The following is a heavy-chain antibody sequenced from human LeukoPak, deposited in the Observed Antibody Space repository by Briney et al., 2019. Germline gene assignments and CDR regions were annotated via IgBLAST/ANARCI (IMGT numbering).Heavy chain of an antibody. D-gene: IGHD2-21*02. Sequence: PGGSLRLSCAASGFTFSSYSMNWVRQAPGMGLEWVSYISTTSSTIYYADSVKGRFTISRDNAKNSLYLQMNSLRDEDTAMYYCARDKGGAYCGDDCYSGSYFDYWGQGTLITVSS. V-gene: IGHV3-48*02. CDR1: GFTFSSYS. CDR2: ISTTSSTI. J-gene: IGHJ4*02. CDR3: ARDKGGAYCGDDCYSGSYFDY.